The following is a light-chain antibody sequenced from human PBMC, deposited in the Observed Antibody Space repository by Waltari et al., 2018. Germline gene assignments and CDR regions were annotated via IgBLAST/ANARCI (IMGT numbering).Light chain of an antibody. J-gene: IGKJ1*01. CDR2: GAS. CDR1: QSVGTG. CDR3: KHYVRLPVT. Sequence: DIELTQSPGTLSSSLGERVTISCGASQSVGTGLAWYQQKRGQAPRLLIYGASIRDSGIPDRFSGGGSGTDFSLTINGWELEDFAVYYCKHYVRLPVTFAQGTKVGI. V-gene: IGKV3-20*01.